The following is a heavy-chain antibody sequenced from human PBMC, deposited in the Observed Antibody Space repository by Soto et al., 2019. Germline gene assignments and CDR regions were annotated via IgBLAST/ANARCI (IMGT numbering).Heavy chain of an antibody. V-gene: IGHV4-34*01. D-gene: IGHD6-13*01. Sequence: QVQLQQWGAGLLKPSETLSLTCGVYGGSFSGYYWSWIRQPPGKGLEWLGEINHIGSTTYNSALKSRVTMSIDTSKKQCSLKLTSVTAADTAVYYCASGIRGIGAAGAVAWFDPWGQGTLVTVSS. CDR2: INHIGST. CDR1: GGSFSGYY. CDR3: ASGIRGIGAAGAVAWFDP. J-gene: IGHJ5*02.